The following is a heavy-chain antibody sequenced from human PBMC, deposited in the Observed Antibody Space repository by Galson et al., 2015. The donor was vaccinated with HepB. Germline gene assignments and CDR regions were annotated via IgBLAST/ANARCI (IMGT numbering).Heavy chain of an antibody. CDR3: ARSYSRMIETIDY. D-gene: IGHD6-13*01. CDR2: ITLSGSTI. Sequence: SLRLSCAASGFTFSDYYMNWIRQAPGKGLEWVSYITLSGSTIYYADSVKGRFTVSRDNAKNSLYLQMNSLRVEDTAVYYCARSYSRMIETIDYWGQGTLVTVSS. V-gene: IGHV3-11*01. CDR1: GFTFSDYY. J-gene: IGHJ4*02.